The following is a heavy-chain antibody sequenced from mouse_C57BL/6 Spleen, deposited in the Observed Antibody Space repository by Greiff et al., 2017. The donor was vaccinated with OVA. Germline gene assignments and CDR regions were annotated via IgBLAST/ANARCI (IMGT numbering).Heavy chain of an antibody. V-gene: IGHV1-53*01. CDR1: GYTFTSYW. Sequence: QVQLKESGTELVKPGASVELSCKASGYTFTSYWMHWVKQRPGQGLEWIGNINPSNGGTNYNEKFKSKATLTVDKSSSTAYMQLSSLTSEDSAVYYCARSNDGYLWYFDVWGTGTTVTVSS. CDR2: INPSNGGT. J-gene: IGHJ1*03. CDR3: ARSNDGYLWYFDV. D-gene: IGHD2-3*01.